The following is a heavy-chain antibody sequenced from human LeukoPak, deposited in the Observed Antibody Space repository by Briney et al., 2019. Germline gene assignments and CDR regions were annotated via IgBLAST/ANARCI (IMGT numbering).Heavy chain of an antibody. CDR2: IYSDGTT. CDR3: AKDRWGYCSSTSCLNFDY. D-gene: IGHD2-2*01. V-gene: IGHV3-53*01. CDR1: GFTVSNTY. Sequence: GGSLRLSCAASGFTVSNTYMSWVRQAPGKGLEWVSLIYSDGTTYYADSVKGRFTISRDNSKNTLYLQMNSLRAEDTAVYYCAKDRWGYCSSTSCLNFDYWGQGTLVTVSS. J-gene: IGHJ4*02.